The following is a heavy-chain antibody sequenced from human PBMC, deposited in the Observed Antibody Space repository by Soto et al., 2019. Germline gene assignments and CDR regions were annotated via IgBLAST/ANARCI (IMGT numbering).Heavy chain of an antibody. CDR3: ARDLRVAGRPDYYYYGMDV. D-gene: IGHD6-6*01. Sequence: QVQLVESGGGVVQPGRSLRLSCAASGFTFSNYAMHWVRQAPGKGLEWVAVISYDGSNKYYGDSVKGRFTISRDNFKNTVYLQMNSLRAEDTAVHYCARDLRVAGRPDYYYYGMDVWGQGTTATVSS. V-gene: IGHV3-30-3*01. CDR1: GFTFSNYA. J-gene: IGHJ6*02. CDR2: ISYDGSNK.